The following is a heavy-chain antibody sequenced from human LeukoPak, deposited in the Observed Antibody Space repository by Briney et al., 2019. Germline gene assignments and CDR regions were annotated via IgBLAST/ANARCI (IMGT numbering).Heavy chain of an antibody. CDR2: ISAYNGNT. CDR3: ARDRKATFADDYVWGSYLPFDY. D-gene: IGHD3-16*02. V-gene: IGHV1-18*01. J-gene: IGHJ4*02. Sequence: GASVNVSCKASGYTFTSYGISWVRQAPGQGLEWMGWISAYNGNTNYAQKLQGRVTMTTDTSTSTAYMELRSLRSDDTAVYYCARDRKATFADDYVWGSYLPFDYWGQGTLVTVSS. CDR1: GYTFTSYG.